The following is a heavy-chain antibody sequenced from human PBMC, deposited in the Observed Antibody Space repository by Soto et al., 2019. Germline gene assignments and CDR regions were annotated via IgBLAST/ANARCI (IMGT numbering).Heavy chain of an antibody. CDR2: ISQSATT. J-gene: IGHJ4*02. CDR3: ARTLLAHSFYVDF. CDR1: GGSFSGTY. D-gene: IGHD3-10*01. V-gene: IGHV4-34*02. Sequence: QVQLQQWGAGLLRPSETLTLTCGVSGGSFSGTYWNWLRQPPGKGPEWIGEISQSATTNYNPTLKTRVTMSVDTSKRQFSLNLTSVTAADTDVYNSARTLLAHSFYVDFWGQGTLVIVSS.